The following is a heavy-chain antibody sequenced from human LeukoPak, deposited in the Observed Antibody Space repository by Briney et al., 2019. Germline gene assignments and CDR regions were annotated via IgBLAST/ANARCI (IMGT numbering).Heavy chain of an antibody. CDR2: IYYSGST. V-gene: IGHV4-39*07. CDR1: GGSISSSSYY. J-gene: IGHJ6*03. Sequence: SETLSLTCTVSGGSISSSSYYWGWIRQPPGKGLEWIGSIYYSGSTYYNPSLKSRVTISVDTSKNQFSLKLSSVTAADTAVYYCARVGSHYTYYYYYMDVWGKGTTVTVS. CDR3: ARVGSHYTYYYYYMDV. D-gene: IGHD2-2*02.